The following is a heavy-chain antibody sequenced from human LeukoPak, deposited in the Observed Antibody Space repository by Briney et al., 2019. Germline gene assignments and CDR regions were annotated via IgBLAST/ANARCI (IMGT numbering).Heavy chain of an antibody. CDR1: GGSISSYY. J-gene: IGHJ2*01. V-gene: IGHV4-59*01. Sequence: NPSETLSLTCTVSGGSISSYYWSWIRQPPGKGLEWIGYIYYSGSTNYNPSLKSRVTISVDTSKNQFSLKLNSVTAADTAVYYCARDKGWSSYWYFDLWGRGTLVTVSS. D-gene: IGHD3-3*01. CDR3: ARDKGWSSYWYFDL. CDR2: IYYSGST.